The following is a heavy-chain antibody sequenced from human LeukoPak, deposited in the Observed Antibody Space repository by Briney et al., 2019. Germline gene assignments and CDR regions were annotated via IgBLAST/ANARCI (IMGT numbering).Heavy chain of an antibody. Sequence: ASVKVSCKASGYTFTSYGISWVRQAPGQGLEWMGWISAYNGNTNYAQKFQGRVTMTEDTSTDTAYMELSSLRSEDTAVYYCAIYDSSGPRSLGISAWGQGTLVTVSS. D-gene: IGHD3-22*01. V-gene: IGHV1-18*01. CDR3: AIYDSSGPRSLGISA. CDR1: GYTFTSYG. J-gene: IGHJ5*02. CDR2: ISAYNGNT.